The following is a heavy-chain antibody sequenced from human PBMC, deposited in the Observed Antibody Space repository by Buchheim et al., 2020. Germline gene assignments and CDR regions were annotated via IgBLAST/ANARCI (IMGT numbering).Heavy chain of an antibody. Sequence: VQLLGSGGGLVQPGGSLRLSCAASGFTFNGYAMTWVRPAPGKGLEWISTIRGSGDGAYYADSVKGRFPISRDNSTNTVYLQIDGLRAEDTAVYYCAKDRVAVATRSFDYWGQGTL. J-gene: IGHJ4*02. CDR1: GFTFNGYA. CDR2: IRGSGDGA. D-gene: IGHD6-19*01. CDR3: AKDRVAVATRSFDY. V-gene: IGHV3-23*01.